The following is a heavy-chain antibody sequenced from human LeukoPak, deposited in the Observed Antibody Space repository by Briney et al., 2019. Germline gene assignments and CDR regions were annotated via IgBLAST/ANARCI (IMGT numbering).Heavy chain of an antibody. CDR2: ISYDGSNK. D-gene: IGHD3-22*01. Sequence: GGSLRLSCAASGFTFSSYGMHWVRQAPGKGLEWVAVISYDGSNKYYADSVKGRFTISRDNLKNTLYLQMNSLRAEDTAVYYCARDSDNSGYYYSTSFDYWGQGTLVTVSS. J-gene: IGHJ4*02. CDR3: ARDSDNSGYYYSTSFDY. V-gene: IGHV3-30*03. CDR1: GFTFSSYG.